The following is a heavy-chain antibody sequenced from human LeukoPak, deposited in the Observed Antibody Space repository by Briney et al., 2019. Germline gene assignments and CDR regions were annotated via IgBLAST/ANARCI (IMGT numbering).Heavy chain of an antibody. V-gene: IGHV3-7*01. CDR2: IKADGSEK. Sequence: GGSLRLSCAGSGFTFSNSWMSWVRQAPGTGLESVANIKADGSEKHYVDSVKGRFTIYRDNGENSVYLQMNSLRAEDTAVYYCARAIYGGPFDYWGQGTLVTVSS. D-gene: IGHD4-17*01. J-gene: IGHJ4*02. CDR3: ARAIYGGPFDY. CDR1: GFTFSNSW.